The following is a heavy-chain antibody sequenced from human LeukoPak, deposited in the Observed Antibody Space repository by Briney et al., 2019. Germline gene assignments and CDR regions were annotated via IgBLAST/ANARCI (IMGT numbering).Heavy chain of an antibody. CDR1: GYTFTSYG. J-gene: IGHJ6*03. CDR2: ISAYNGNT. CDR3: ATVTIFGVVMEPFYYMDV. Sequence: ASVKVSCKASGYTFTSYGISWVRQAPGQGLEWMGWISAYNGNTNYAQKLQGRVTMTTDTSTSTAYMELRSLRSDDTAVYYCATVTIFGVVMEPFYYMDVWGKGTTVTVSS. D-gene: IGHD3-3*01. V-gene: IGHV1-18*01.